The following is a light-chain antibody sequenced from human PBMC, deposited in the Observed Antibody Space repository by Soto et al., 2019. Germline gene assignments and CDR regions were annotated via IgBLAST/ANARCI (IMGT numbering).Light chain of an antibody. CDR1: SSDVGGYNY. Sequence: QSALTQPASVSGSPGQSITISCTGTSSDVGGYNYVSWYQQHPGKAPKLMIYEVSNRPSGASNRFSGSKSANTASLTISGLQAEDEADYYCSSYTTAGTYVFGPGTKLTVL. V-gene: IGLV2-14*01. J-gene: IGLJ1*01. CDR3: SSYTTAGTYV. CDR2: EVS.